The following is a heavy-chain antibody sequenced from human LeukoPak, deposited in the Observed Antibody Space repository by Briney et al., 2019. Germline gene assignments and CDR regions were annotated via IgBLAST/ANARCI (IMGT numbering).Heavy chain of an antibody. CDR3: AKDSRPGGGATTY. J-gene: IGHJ4*02. CDR1: GFTFSSHG. D-gene: IGHD1-26*01. CDR2: IRYDGSNK. Sequence: GGSLRLSCAASGFTFSSHGMHWVRQAPGKGLEWVAFIRYDGSNKYYADSVKGRFTISRDNSKNTLYLQMNSLRAEDTAVYYCAKDSRPGGGATTYWGQGTLVTVSS. V-gene: IGHV3-30*02.